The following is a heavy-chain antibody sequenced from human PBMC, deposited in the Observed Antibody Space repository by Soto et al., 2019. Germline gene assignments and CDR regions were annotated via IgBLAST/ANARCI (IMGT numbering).Heavy chain of an antibody. CDR1: GYMLTGYY. Sequence: QVQLVQSGAEMRKPGASVKVSCKASGYMLTGYYLHWLRQAPGQGLEWMGSINPNSGDTNYAQKFQGRVTITRDTSISTADMDLSRLKYEDTALYYCASEIDTSSWSWFDPWGQGTLVTVSS. CDR3: ASEIDTSSWSWFDP. D-gene: IGHD6-6*01. V-gene: IGHV1-2*02. J-gene: IGHJ5*02. CDR2: INPNSGDT.